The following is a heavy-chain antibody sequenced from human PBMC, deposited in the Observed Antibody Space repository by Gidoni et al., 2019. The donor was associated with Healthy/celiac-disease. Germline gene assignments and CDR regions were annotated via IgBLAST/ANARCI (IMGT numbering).Heavy chain of an antibody. CDR3: SRLIGYCSSTSCYINWFDP. Sequence: QLQLQEWGPGLVKPSETLSLTCTVSGGSISSSRYYWGWIRQPPGKGLEWIGSIYYSGSTYYNPSLKSRVTISVDTSKNQFSLKLSSVTAADTAVYYCSRLIGYCSSTSCYINWFDPWGQGTLVTVSS. V-gene: IGHV4-39*01. J-gene: IGHJ5*02. CDR2: IYYSGST. D-gene: IGHD2-2*01. CDR1: GGSISSSRYY.